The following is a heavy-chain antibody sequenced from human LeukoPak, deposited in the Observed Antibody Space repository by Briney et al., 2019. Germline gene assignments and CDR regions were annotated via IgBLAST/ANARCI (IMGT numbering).Heavy chain of an antibody. CDR3: AKEAEVRGTGAVLDYYYMDV. CDR2: INPSGEST. J-gene: IGHJ6*03. CDR1: GYTLSRYY. V-gene: IGHV1-46*04. Sequence: ASVRVSCKASGYTLSRYYIHWVRQAPGQGLEWMGIINPSGESTTYAQKLQGRVSLTRDTYTGTVYMELSSLRSVDTAVYYCAKEAEVRGTGAVLDYYYMDVWGKGTTVIVSS. D-gene: IGHD6-13*01.